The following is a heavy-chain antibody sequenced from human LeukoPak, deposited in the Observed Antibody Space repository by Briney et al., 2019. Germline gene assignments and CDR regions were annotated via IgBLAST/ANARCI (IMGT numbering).Heavy chain of an antibody. CDR3: ARLSGTYSRGGDH. CDR1: GFTFSDFH. CDR2: ISGSGYAI. J-gene: IGHJ4*02. D-gene: IGHD1-26*01. V-gene: IGHV3-11*01. Sequence: GGSLRLSCTASGFTFSDFHMSWIRQAPGKGLEWVSHISGSGYAIHHPGSVKGRFTISRDNAKNSLYLQMNSLRVEDSGVYYCARLSGTYSRGGDHWGQGTLVIVSS.